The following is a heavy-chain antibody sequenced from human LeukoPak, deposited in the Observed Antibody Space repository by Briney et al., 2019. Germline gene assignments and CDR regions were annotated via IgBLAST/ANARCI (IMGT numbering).Heavy chain of an antibody. CDR3: ARRGSGWYFDL. D-gene: IGHD6-19*01. Sequence: SETLSLTCTVFGGSISSYYWNWIRQPPGKGLESIGYIYYSGSTNYNPSLKSRVTISVDTSKNQFSLKLSSVTAADTAVYYCARRGSGWYFDLWGRGTLVTVSS. V-gene: IGHV4-59*08. J-gene: IGHJ2*01. CDR1: GGSISSYY. CDR2: IYYSGST.